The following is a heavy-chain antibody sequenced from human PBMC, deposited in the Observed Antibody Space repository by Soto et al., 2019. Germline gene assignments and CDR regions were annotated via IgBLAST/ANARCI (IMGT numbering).Heavy chain of an antibody. Sequence: QVQLQESGPGLVKPSQTLSLTCTVSGGSISSGDYYWSWIRQPPGKGLEWIGYIYYSGSTYYNPSLKRRVTISVDTSKNQFSLKLSSVTAADTAVYYCARVSIFGVVPFYFYYYGMDVWGQGTTVTVSS. CDR1: GGSISSGDYY. CDR3: ARVSIFGVVPFYFYYYGMDV. D-gene: IGHD3-3*01. J-gene: IGHJ6*02. CDR2: IYYSGST. V-gene: IGHV4-30-4*01.